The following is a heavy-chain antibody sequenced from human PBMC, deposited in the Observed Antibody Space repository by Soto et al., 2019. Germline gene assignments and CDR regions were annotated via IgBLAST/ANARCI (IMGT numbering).Heavy chain of an antibody. J-gene: IGHJ4*02. CDR1: GGTFSSYA. CDR2: IIPIFGTA. Sequence: QVQLVQSGAEVKKPGSSVKVSCKASGGTFSSYAISWVRQAPGQGLEWMGGIIPIFGTANYAQKFQGRVTIPADESPSTAYMELSSLRSEDTAVYYCASSADSNTLGPDDYWGQGTLVTVSS. D-gene: IGHD7-27*01. CDR3: ASSADSNTLGPDDY. V-gene: IGHV1-69*12.